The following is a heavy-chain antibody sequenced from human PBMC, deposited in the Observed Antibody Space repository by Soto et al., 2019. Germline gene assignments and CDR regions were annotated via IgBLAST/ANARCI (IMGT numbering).Heavy chain of an antibody. CDR1: GGSISSSNW. D-gene: IGHD5-12*01. CDR2: IYHSGST. J-gene: IGHJ4*02. CDR3: AREPRWLQVVGFFDY. Sequence: QVQLQESGPGLVKPSGTLSLTCAVSGGSISSSNWWSWVRQPPGKGLEWIGEIYHSGSTNYNPSLQSRVTIAVDKSKNQFSRKLSSVTAADTAVYYCAREPRWLQVVGFFDYWGQGTLVTVSS. V-gene: IGHV4-4*02.